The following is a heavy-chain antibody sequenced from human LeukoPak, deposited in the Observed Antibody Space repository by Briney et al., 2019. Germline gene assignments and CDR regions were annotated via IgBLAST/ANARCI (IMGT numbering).Heavy chain of an antibody. CDR2: ISSSSSYI. D-gene: IGHD6-19*01. CDR1: GFTFSSYS. J-gene: IGHJ4*02. CDR3: ARDGSGWYYFDY. Sequence: GGSLRLSCAASGFTFSSYSMNWVRQAPGKGLEWVSSISSSSSYIYYADSVKGRFTISRDNAKNSLYLQMNSLRAEDTAVYYCARDGSGWYYFDYWGQGTLVTVSS. V-gene: IGHV3-21*01.